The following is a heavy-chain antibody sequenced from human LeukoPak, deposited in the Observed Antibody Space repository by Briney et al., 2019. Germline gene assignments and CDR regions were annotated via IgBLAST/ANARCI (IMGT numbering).Heavy chain of an antibody. V-gene: IGHV3-7*01. CDR2: IRQDGGET. Sequence: GGSLRLSCAASGFTFDDYGMSWVRQAPGKGLEWVANIRQDGGETYYGDSVKGRFIISRDNSKNTLYLQMNSLRAEDTAVYFCAKDDQDDYVWGSYRSPFDYWGQGTLVTVSS. D-gene: IGHD3-16*02. J-gene: IGHJ4*02. CDR1: GFTFDDYG. CDR3: AKDDQDDYVWGSYRSPFDY.